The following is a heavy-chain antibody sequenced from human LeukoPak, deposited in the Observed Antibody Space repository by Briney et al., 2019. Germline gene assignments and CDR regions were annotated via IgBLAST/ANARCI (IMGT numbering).Heavy chain of an antibody. V-gene: IGHV4-34*01. CDR1: GGSFSGYY. D-gene: IGHD5-12*01. Sequence: SETLPLTCAVYGGSFSGYYWSWIRQPPGKGLEWIGEINHSGSTNYDPSLKSRVTISVDTSKNQFSLKLSSVTAADTAVYYCAASSTGSGYPYRSYYFDYWGQGTLVTVSS. CDR2: INHSGST. CDR3: AASSTGSGYPYRSYYFDY. J-gene: IGHJ4*02.